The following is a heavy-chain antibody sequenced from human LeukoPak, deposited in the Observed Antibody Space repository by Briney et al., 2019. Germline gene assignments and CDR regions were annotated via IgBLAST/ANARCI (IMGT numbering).Heavy chain of an antibody. Sequence: GGSLRLSCAASGFTLSSYAMSWVRQAPGKGLEWVSVISDSGGGTHYADSVKGRFTISRDNSKNTLYMQMNSLRAEDTAVYYCAKDGSGSYYNPYFDYWGQGTLVTVSS. J-gene: IGHJ4*02. CDR2: ISDSGGGT. V-gene: IGHV3-23*01. CDR1: GFTLSSYA. CDR3: AKDGSGSYYNPYFDY. D-gene: IGHD3-10*01.